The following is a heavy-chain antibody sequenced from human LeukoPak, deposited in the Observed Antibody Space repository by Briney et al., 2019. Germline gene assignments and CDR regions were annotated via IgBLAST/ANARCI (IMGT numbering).Heavy chain of an antibody. CDR2: INPNSGGT. D-gene: IGHD6-19*01. V-gene: IGHV1-2*04. CDR3: ARDLRRAVAGTGFVFGY. Sequence: GASVKVSCKASGYTFTGYYMHWVRQAPGQGLEWMGWINPNSGGTNYAQKFQGWVTMTRDTSISTAYMELGRLRSDDTAVYYCARDLRRAVAGTGFVFGYWGRGTLVTVSS. J-gene: IGHJ4*02. CDR1: GYTFTGYY.